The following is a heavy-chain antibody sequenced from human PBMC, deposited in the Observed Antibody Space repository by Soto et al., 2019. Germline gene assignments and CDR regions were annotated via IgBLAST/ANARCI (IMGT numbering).Heavy chain of an antibody. CDR2: IYYSGST. CDR3: ARSFAGIGAYWYCHL. D-gene: IGHD2-15*01. Sequence: QVHLQESGPGLVKPSETLSLSCTVSGGSLSTDAWTWIRQAPGKGLEWIGYIYYSGSTHYNPSHKSRVTISIDTSKNQFTLRLHSVSAADTAVYYCARSFAGIGAYWYCHLWGRGTLVTVSA. J-gene: IGHJ2*01. V-gene: IGHV4-59*01. CDR1: GGSLSTDA.